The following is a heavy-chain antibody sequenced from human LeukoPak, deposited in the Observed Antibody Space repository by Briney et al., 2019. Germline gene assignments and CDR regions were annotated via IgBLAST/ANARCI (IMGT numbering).Heavy chain of an antibody. J-gene: IGHJ2*01. D-gene: IGHD3-3*01. Sequence: SETLSLTCTVSGGSISSYYWSWIRQPAGKGLEWIGRIYTSGSTNYNPSLKSRVTMSVDTSKNQFSLKLSSVTAADTAVYYCARDPYYDFWSGSRQGYFDLWGRGALVTVSS. CDR2: IYTSGST. V-gene: IGHV4-4*07. CDR3: ARDPYYDFWSGSRQGYFDL. CDR1: GGSISSYY.